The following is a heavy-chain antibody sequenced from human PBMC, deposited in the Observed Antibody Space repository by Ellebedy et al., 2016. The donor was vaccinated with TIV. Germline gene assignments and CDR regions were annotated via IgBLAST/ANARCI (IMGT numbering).Heavy chain of an antibody. CDR2: ISGSGGST. D-gene: IGHD2-15*01. Sequence: GESLKISCAASGFTFSSYAMSWVRQAPGKGLEWVSAISGSGGSTYYADSVKGRFTISRDNSKNTLYLQMNSLRAEDTAVYYCAKGWSGGSCYPAGYWGQGTLVTVSS. J-gene: IGHJ4*02. CDR1: GFTFSSYA. CDR3: AKGWSGGSCYPAGY. V-gene: IGHV3-23*01.